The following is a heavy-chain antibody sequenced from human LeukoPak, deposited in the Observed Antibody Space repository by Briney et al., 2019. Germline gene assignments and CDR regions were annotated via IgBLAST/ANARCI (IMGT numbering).Heavy chain of an antibody. J-gene: IGHJ4*02. CDR1: GYTFTGYY. Sequence: ASVKVSCKASGYTFTGYYMHWVRQAPGHGLEGMGWINPNSGGTNYAQKLQGRVTMTRDTSISTAYMELSTLRSDDTAVYYCARDTIAVAGNRDYWGQGTLVTVSS. CDR2: INPNSGGT. CDR3: ARDTIAVAGNRDY. V-gene: IGHV1-2*02. D-gene: IGHD6-19*01.